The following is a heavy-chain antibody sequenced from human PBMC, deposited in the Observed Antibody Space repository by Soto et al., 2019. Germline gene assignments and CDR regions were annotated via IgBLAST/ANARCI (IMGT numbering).Heavy chain of an antibody. CDR3: ARVGPRITYYYDSSGYYYFDY. V-gene: IGHV1-18*01. D-gene: IGHD3-22*01. CDR2: ISAYNGNT. J-gene: IGHJ4*02. CDR1: GYTFTSYG. Sequence: ASVKVSCKASGYTFTSYGISWVRQAPGQGLEWMGWISAYNGNTNYAQKLQGRVTMTTDTSTSTAYMELRSLRSDDTAVYYCARVGPRITYYYDSSGYYYFDYWGQGTPVTVSS.